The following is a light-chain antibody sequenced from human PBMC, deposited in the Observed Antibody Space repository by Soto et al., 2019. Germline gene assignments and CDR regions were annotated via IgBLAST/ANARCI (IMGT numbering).Light chain of an antibody. CDR2: SNN. CDR1: SSNIGSNT. Sequence: QSVLTQPPSASGTPGQGVTISCSGSSSNIGSNTVNWYQQLPGTAPKLLIYSNNQRPSGVPDRFSGSKSGTSASLAISGLQSEAEADYYCAAWVDSLNGPVFGGGTTVTVL. J-gene: IGLJ3*02. CDR3: AAWVDSLNGPV. V-gene: IGLV1-44*01.